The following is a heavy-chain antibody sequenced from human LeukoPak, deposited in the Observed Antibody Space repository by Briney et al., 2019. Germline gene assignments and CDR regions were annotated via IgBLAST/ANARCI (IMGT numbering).Heavy chain of an antibody. CDR1: GFTFSSYS. CDR2: ISSSSSTI. D-gene: IGHD4-11*01. J-gene: IGHJ4*02. Sequence: PGGSLRLSCAASGFTFSSYSMNWVRQAPGKGLEWVSYISSSSSTIYYADSVKGRFTISRDNSKNTLYLQMNSLRAEDTAVYYCATHDYSNPVDYWGQGTLVTVSS. V-gene: IGHV3-48*01. CDR3: ATHDYSNPVDY.